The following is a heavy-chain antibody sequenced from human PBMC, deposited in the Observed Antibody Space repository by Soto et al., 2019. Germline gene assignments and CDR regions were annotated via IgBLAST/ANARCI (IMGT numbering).Heavy chain of an antibody. V-gene: IGHV4-30-4*01. D-gene: IGHD6-13*01. CDR1: GGSINSGDYY. CDR2: VFYSGST. Sequence: SETLSLTCTVSGGSINSGDYYWSWIRQPPGKGLEWIGYVFYSGSTYYNPSLKSRVTISLDTSKNQFSLKLSSVTAADTAVYFCAQKVRSRWYVFCGQGTLVTVSS. CDR3: AQKVRSRWYVF. J-gene: IGHJ4*02.